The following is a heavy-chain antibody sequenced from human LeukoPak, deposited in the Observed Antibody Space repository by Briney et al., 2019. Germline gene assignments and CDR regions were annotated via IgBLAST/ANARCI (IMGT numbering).Heavy chain of an antibody. J-gene: IGHJ2*01. V-gene: IGHV3-33*01. Sequence: GGSLRLSCAASGFSFSNYAMHWVRQSPGRGLEWVAVLWSGGGQKNYAHSVEGRFTISRDDSNNTLYLEMNSLGAEDTAVYYCARDGGYRLGQFMIAEFWGRGTLVAVSS. D-gene: IGHD3-16*01. CDR1: GFSFSNYA. CDR3: ARDGGYRLGQFMIAEF. CDR2: LWSGGGQK.